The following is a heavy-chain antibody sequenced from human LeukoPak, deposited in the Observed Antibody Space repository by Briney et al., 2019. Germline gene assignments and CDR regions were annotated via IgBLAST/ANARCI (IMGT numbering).Heavy chain of an antibody. V-gene: IGHV1-18*01. CDR3: ARVSTAMELYYFDY. CDR1: GGTFSSYG. J-gene: IGHJ4*02. Sequence: ASVKVSCKASGGTFSSYGISWVRQAPGQGLEWMGWISAYNGNTNYAQKLQGRVTMTTDTSTSTAYMELRSLRSDDTAVYYCARVSTAMELYYFDYWGQGTLVTVSS. CDR2: ISAYNGNT. D-gene: IGHD5-18*01.